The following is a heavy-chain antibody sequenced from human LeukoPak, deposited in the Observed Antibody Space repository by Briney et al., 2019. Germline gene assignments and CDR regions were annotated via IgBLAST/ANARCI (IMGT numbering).Heavy chain of an antibody. CDR3: AIYHSGGYTSYFDY. J-gene: IGHJ4*02. D-gene: IGHD3-22*01. Sequence: SQTLSLTCTVSGGSISSGSYYWSWIRQPAGKGLEWIGRIYTSGSTNYNPSLKSRVTISVDTSKNQFSLKLSSVTAADTAVYYCAIYHSGGYTSYFDYWGQGSLVTVSS. CDR1: GGSISSGSYY. V-gene: IGHV4-61*02. CDR2: IYTSGST.